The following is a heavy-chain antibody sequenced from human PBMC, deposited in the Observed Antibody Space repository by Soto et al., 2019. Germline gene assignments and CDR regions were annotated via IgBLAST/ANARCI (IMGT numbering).Heavy chain of an antibody. J-gene: IGHJ6*02. CDR2: IYYSGST. V-gene: IGHV4-59*01. CDR1: GGSISSYY. D-gene: IGHD4-4*01. Sequence: PSETLSLTCTVSGGSISSYYWSWIRQPPGKGLEWIGYIYYSGSTNYNPSLKSRVTISVDTSKNQFSLKLSSVTAADTAVYYCARGFYSNSGYYYYYGMDVWGQGTTVTVSS. CDR3: ARGFYSNSGYYYYYGMDV.